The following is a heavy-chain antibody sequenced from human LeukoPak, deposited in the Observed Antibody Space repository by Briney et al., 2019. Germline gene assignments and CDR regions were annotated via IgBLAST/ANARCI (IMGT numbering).Heavy chain of an antibody. CDR1: GGSISSYY. V-gene: IGHV4-59*05. D-gene: IGHD3-10*01. Sequence: PSETLSLTCTVSGGSISSYYWSWIRQPAGKGLEWIGSIYYSGSTYYNPSLKSRVTISVDTSKNQSSLKLSSVTAADTAVYYCARHSPELLWFGEGSYYFDYWGQGTLVTVSS. J-gene: IGHJ4*02. CDR2: IYYSGST. CDR3: ARHSPELLWFGEGSYYFDY.